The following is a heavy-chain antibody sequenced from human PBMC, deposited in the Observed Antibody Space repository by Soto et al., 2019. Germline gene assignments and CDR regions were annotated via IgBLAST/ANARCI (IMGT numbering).Heavy chain of an antibody. CDR3: ARCPKYGDYEGLGRYGMDV. D-gene: IGHD4-17*01. J-gene: IGHJ6*02. CDR2: INPNSGGT. V-gene: IGHV1-2*04. Sequence: ASVKVSCKASGYTFTGYYMHWVRQAPGQGLEWMGWINPNSGGTNYAQKFQGWVTMTRDTSISTAYMELSRLRSDDTAVYYCARCPKYGDYEGLGRYGMDVWGQGTTVTVSS. CDR1: GYTFTGYY.